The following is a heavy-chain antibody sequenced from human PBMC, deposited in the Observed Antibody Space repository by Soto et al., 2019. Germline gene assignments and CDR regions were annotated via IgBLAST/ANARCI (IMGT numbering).Heavy chain of an antibody. V-gene: IGHV3-9*01. CDR2: ISWNSGSI. J-gene: IGHJ6*02. Sequence: EVQLVESGGGLVQPGRSLRLSCAASGFTFKNYAMHWVRQAPGKGLEWVSGISWNSGSIGYADSVKGRITISRDNAKNSLYLQMNSLRAEDTALYYCVTLVTIDTGGMDVWSQETTVTVSS. D-gene: IGHD3-9*01. CDR3: VTLVTIDTGGMDV. CDR1: GFTFKNYA.